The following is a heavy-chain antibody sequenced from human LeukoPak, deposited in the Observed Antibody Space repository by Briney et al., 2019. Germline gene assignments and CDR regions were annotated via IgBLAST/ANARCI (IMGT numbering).Heavy chain of an antibody. J-gene: IGHJ6*02. D-gene: IGHD2-15*01. CDR1: GFTFSSYA. V-gene: IGHV3-30*04. CDR2: ISYDGSNK. Sequence: GGSLRLSCAASGFTFSSYAMHWVRQAPGKGLEWVAVISYDGSNKYYADSVKGRFTISRDNSKNTLYLQMNSLRAEDTAVYYCAREGLFDTVVVVAAIRYYGMDVWGQGTTVTVSS. CDR3: AREGLFDTVVVVAAIRYYGMDV.